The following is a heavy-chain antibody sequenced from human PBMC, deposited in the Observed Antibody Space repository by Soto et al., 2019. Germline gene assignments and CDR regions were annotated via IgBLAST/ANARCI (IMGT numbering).Heavy chain of an antibody. CDR2: INPNSGDT. J-gene: IGHJ6*04. CDR1: GYTFTGYY. CDR3: AGLMIRRRQKSIDF. V-gene: IGHV1-2*02. Sequence: ASGKVSCKASGYTFTGYYLHWGRQAPGQGLEGMGWINPNSGDTNYAQQFQGRVTMTRDTSISTAYMKLSRLTSDDTAVFYCAGLMIRRRQKSIDFWGKGTRVTVSS. D-gene: IGHD2-8*01.